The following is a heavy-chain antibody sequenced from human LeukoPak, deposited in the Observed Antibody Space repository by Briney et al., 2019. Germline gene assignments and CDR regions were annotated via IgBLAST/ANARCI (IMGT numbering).Heavy chain of an antibody. CDR3: ARDRAAAVNWFDP. V-gene: IGHV1-69*13. CDR1: GGTFSSYA. J-gene: IGHJ5*02. D-gene: IGHD6-13*01. CDR2: IIPIFGTA. Sequence: SVKVSCKASGGTFSSYAISWVRQAPGQGLEWMGGIIPIFGTANYAQKFQGRVTITADESTSTAYMELSSLRSEDTAVYYCARDRAAAVNWFDPWGQGTLVTVSS.